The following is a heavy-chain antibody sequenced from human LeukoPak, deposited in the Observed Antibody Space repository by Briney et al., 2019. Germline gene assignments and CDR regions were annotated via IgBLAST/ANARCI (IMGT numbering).Heavy chain of an antibody. CDR1: VFTLIDYD. CDR2: ICTAGDT. V-gene: IGHV3-13*01. Sequence: PGGALRVSCVASVFTLIDYDMHAVRQATGRGGEWVSAICTAGDTYYTDSVKGRFTISRDNAKNSLYLQMSSLRAGDTAVYYCARVAKERVGGVYYFDYWGQGTLVTVSS. CDR3: ARVAKERVGGVYYFDY. J-gene: IGHJ4*02. D-gene: IGHD1-1*01.